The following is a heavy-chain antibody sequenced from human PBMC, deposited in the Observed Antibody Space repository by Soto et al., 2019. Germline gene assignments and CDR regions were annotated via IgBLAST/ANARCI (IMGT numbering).Heavy chain of an antibody. D-gene: IGHD3-22*01. CDR2: MYFGGSF. CDR3: ARSYYDSTGFAVDP. V-gene: IGHV4-59*02. Sequence: QMQLQASGPGLVKPSETLSLTCNVSGASVSNGYWSWIRQPPGKRLEWIGFMYFGGSFNYNPSLTSRATISVEPSKNQFSMKLTSVTASDTAVYYCARSYYDSTGFAVDPWGQGTLVTVSS. J-gene: IGHJ5*02. CDR1: GASVSNGY.